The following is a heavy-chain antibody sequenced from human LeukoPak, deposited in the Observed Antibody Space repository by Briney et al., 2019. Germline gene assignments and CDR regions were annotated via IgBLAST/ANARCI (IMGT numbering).Heavy chain of an antibody. J-gene: IGHJ4*02. CDR2: ISYDGSKK. CDR3: AREGYYGSGSPPSLYFDY. Sequence: PGRSLRLSCAASGFTFSNYAMHWVRQAPGKGLEWVAVISYDGSKKYYADSVKGRFTISRDNSRSTLYLQMNSLRPEDTAIYYCAREGYYGSGSPPSLYFDYWGQGTLVTVSS. CDR1: GFTFSNYA. V-gene: IGHV3-30-3*01. D-gene: IGHD3-10*01.